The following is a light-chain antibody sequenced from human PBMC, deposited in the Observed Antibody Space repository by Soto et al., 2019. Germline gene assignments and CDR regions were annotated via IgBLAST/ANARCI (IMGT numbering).Light chain of an antibody. CDR1: HSVGIY. CDR2: DGS. CDR3: QYRNTWPPA. J-gene: IGKJ5*01. Sequence: EIVLTQSPATLSLSPGERATLSCRASHSVGIYLGWYQQRPGQAPRLLTYDGSNRPAGIPGRFNGSGSGTDFTLTINSLEPEDFKVYNFQYRNTWPPAFGQGTRLEIK. V-gene: IGKV3-11*01.